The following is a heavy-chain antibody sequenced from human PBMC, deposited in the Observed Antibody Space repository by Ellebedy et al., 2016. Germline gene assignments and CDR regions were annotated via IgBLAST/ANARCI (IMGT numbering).Heavy chain of an antibody. CDR3: ARGKTEATN. J-gene: IGHJ4*02. V-gene: IGHV1-8*01. D-gene: IGHD5-12*01. CDR2: MNPSIGNT. Sequence: ASVKVSXKASGYTFTSYDINWVRQAPGQGLEYMGWMNPSIGNTGYAQKFQGRVTMTRNTSISTAYMELSSLTSEDTAVYYCARGKTEATNWGQGTLVTVSS. CDR1: GYTFTSYD.